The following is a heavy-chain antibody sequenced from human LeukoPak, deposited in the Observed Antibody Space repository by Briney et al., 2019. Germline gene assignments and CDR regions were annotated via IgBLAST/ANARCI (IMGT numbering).Heavy chain of an antibody. V-gene: IGHV3-30*04. CDR2: LSNDGSSK. Sequence: GGSLRLSCAASGFTFSSYPMHWVRQAPGKGLEWVAVLSNDGSSKYYAESVKGRFTISRDDSKNTLYLQMNRLRADDTAVYYCARDYGVSVYYQPGRNWGQGTLVTVSS. CDR1: GFTFSSYP. CDR3: ARDYGVSVYYQPGRN. D-gene: IGHD3-22*01. J-gene: IGHJ4*02.